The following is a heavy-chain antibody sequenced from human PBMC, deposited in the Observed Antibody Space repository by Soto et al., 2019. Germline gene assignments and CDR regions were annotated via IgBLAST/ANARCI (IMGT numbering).Heavy chain of an antibody. CDR3: ARDLGDIVVVPAAIKGIVGATAFDP. CDR1: GYTFTSYG. V-gene: IGHV1-18*01. J-gene: IGHJ5*02. CDR2: ISAYNGNT. Sequence: ASVKVSCKASGYTFTSYGISWVRQAPGQGLEWMGWISAYNGNTNYAQKLQGRVTMTTDTSTRTAYMELRSLRSDDTAVYYCARDLGDIVVVPAAIKGIVGATAFDPWGQGTLVTVSS. D-gene: IGHD2-2*02.